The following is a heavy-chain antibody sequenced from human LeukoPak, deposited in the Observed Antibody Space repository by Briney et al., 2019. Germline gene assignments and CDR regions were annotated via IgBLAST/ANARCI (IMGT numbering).Heavy chain of an antibody. D-gene: IGHD1-26*01. J-gene: IGHJ4*02. CDR1: GGSISSYY. CDR3: ARGGGATSY. V-gene: IGHV4-34*01. CDR2: INHSGST. Sequence: SETLSLTCTVSGGSISSYYWSWIRQPPGKGLEWIGEINHSGSTNYNPSLKSRVTISVDTSKNQFSLKLSSVTAADTAVYYCARGGGATSYWGQGTLVTVSS.